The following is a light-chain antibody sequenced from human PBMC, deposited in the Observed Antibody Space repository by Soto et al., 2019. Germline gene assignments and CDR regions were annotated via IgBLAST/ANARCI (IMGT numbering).Light chain of an antibody. J-gene: IGKJ4*01. CDR3: QQHINWPLT. Sequence: EIVLTQPPATLSLSPGERATLSCRASQTVSSSLAWYQQKPGQAPRLLIYEVSNRATGIPARFSGSGSGADFTLTISSLEPGDFALYYCQQHINWPLTFGGGTKA. CDR2: EVS. V-gene: IGKV3-11*01. CDR1: QTVSSS.